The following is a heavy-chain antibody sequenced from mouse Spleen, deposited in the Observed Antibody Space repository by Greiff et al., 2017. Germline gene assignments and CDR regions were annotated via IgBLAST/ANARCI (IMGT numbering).Heavy chain of an antibody. V-gene: IGHV1-55*01. CDR3: AREGEIRPNAMDY. CDR2: IYPGSGST. Sequence: QVQLQQPGAELVKPGASVKMSCKASGYTFTSYWITWVKQRPGQGLEWIGDIYPGSGSTNYNEKFKSKATLTVDTSSSTAYMQLSSLTSEDSAVYYCAREGEIRPNAMDYWGQGTSVTVSS. D-gene: IGHD1-2*01. CDR1: GYTFTSYW. J-gene: IGHJ4*01.